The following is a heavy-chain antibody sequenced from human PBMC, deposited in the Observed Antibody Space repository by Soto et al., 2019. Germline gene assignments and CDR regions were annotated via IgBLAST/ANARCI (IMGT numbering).Heavy chain of an antibody. J-gene: IGHJ2*01. D-gene: IGHD6-25*01. CDR2: IRSKSNSYAT. Sequence: EVQLVESGGGLVQPGGSLKLSCAASGFTFSGSAVHWVRQASGKGLEWVGRIRSKSNSYATAYAASVKGRFTISRDDSKSTEYLQMNRLKTEDTAVYYCASPNPGFGYFDLWGRGTLVTVSS. CDR3: ASPNPGFGYFDL. CDR1: GFTFSGSA. V-gene: IGHV3-73*02.